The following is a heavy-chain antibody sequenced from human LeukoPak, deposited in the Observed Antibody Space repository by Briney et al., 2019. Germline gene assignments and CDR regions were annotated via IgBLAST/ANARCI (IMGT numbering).Heavy chain of an antibody. J-gene: IGHJ6*02. CDR2: MNPNSGNT. D-gene: IGHD5-18*01. CDR3: ARVYEGQRYSYANWGSYYYYYYGMDV. Sequence: GASVKVSCKASGYTFTSYDINWVRQATGQGLEWMGWMNPNSGNTGYAQKFQGRVTMTRNTSISTAYMELSSLRSEDTAVYYCARVYEGQRYSYANWGSYYYYYYGMDVWGQGTTVTVSS. CDR1: GYTFTSYD. V-gene: IGHV1-8*01.